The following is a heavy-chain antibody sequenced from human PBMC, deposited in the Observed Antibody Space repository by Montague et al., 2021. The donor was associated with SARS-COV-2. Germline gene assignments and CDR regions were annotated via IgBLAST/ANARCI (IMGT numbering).Heavy chain of an antibody. CDR3: ARCDPHTFTWSGLRGKSASDY. Sequence: SETLSLTCAVYGGSFSSYYWTWIRQSPGKGLEWIAEINHSRTTNYNFNPSLRSRVTISVDTSKSQFSLKLTSVTAADTGVYYCARCDPHTFTWSGLRGKSASDYWGQGTLVTVSS. V-gene: IGHV4-34*01. D-gene: IGHD3-3*01. CDR2: INHSRTT. J-gene: IGHJ4*02. CDR1: GGSFSSYY.